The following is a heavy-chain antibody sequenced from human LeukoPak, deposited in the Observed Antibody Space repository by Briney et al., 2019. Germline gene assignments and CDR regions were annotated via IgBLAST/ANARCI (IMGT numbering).Heavy chain of an antibody. Sequence: ASVKVSCKASGYTFTDYYMHWVRQAPEQGLEWMGWINPNSGDTNYAQKFQGSVTMTRDTSISTAYMEMSRLGSDDTAVYYCATLSGSGTWDGNEVDYWGQGTLVTVSS. CDR1: GYTFTDYY. CDR2: INPNSGDT. J-gene: IGHJ4*02. D-gene: IGHD3-10*01. CDR3: ATLSGSGTWDGNEVDY. V-gene: IGHV1-2*04.